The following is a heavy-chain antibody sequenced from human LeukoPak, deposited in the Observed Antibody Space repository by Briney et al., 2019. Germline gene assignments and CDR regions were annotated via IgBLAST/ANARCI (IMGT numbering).Heavy chain of an antibody. CDR1: GFTFSSYW. CDR2: INTYGSST. CDR3: AREGSSSGFLAYFHYYMDV. J-gene: IGHJ6*03. Sequence: GGSLRLSCAASGFTFSSYWMHWVRQAPGKGLVWVSRINTYGSSTSYADSVKGRFTISRDNAKNTLYLQMNSLRAEDTAVYYCAREGSSSGFLAYFHYYMDVWGKGTTVTVSS. V-gene: IGHV3-74*01. D-gene: IGHD3-22*01.